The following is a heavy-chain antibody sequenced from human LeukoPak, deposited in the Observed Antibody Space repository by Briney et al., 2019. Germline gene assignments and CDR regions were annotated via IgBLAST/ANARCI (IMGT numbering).Heavy chain of an antibody. D-gene: IGHD6-19*01. CDR2: IYYSGST. V-gene: IGHV4-39*01. J-gene: IGHJ4*02. Sequence: PSETLSLTCTVSGGSISSGSYYWGWIRQPPGKGLEWIGSIYYSGSTYYNPSLKSRVTISVDTSKNQFSLKLSSVTAADTAVYYCARHSSGWSERFDYWGQGTLVTVSS. CDR3: ARHSSGWSERFDY. CDR1: GGSISSGSYY.